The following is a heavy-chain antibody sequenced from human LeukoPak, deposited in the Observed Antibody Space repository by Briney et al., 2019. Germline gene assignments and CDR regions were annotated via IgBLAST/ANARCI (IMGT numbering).Heavy chain of an antibody. CDR1: GFTFSSYS. CDR2: ISSSSYI. CDR3: AREQTIFGVVTHENLNWFDP. J-gene: IGHJ5*02. V-gene: IGHV3-21*01. D-gene: IGHD3-3*01. Sequence: GGSLRLSCAASGFTFSSYSMNWVRQAPGKGLEWVSSISSSSYIYYADSVKGRFTISRDNAKNSLYLQMNSLRAEDTAVYYCAREQTIFGVVTHENLNWFDPWGQGTLVTVSS.